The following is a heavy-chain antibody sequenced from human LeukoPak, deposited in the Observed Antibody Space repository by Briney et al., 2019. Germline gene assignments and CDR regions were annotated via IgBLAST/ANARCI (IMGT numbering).Heavy chain of an antibody. J-gene: IGHJ5*02. CDR1: GGSFSGNN. D-gene: IGHD2-15*01. Sequence: SETLSLTCAVSGGSFSGNNWSCSRHAPGPGVEWMWEINLCVKTNYNPSPKSRVTVSVYTSKHQFSLKVSAETAADTAVYYCVTEPGYCTGGRCYGGWFDPWGQGTLVTVSS. CDR2: INLCVKT. CDR3: VTEPGYCTGGRCYGGWFDP. V-gene: IGHV4-34*01.